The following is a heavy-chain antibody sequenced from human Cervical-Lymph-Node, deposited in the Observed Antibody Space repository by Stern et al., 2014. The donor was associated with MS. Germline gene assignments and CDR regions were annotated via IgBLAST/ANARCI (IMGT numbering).Heavy chain of an antibody. D-gene: IGHD5-18*01. CDR3: AIMGTNGIDV. CDR2: ISGYKGNT. J-gene: IGHJ6*02. Sequence: DQLVESGTEVKKPGASVKVSCKASGDTFGTYGVNWVRQAPGQRLEWLGWISGYKGNTNYAKRLQGRVTLTTDTSTTTAYMELRSLRSDDTAVYYCAIMGTNGIDVWGQGTTVTVSS. CDR1: GDTFGTYG. V-gene: IGHV1-18*01.